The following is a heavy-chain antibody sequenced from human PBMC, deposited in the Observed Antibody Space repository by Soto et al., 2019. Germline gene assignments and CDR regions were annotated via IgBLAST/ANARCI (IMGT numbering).Heavy chain of an antibody. D-gene: IGHD1-26*01. Sequence: SETLSLTCTVSGGSVSSGSYYWSWIRQPPGKGLEWIGYIYYSGSTNYNPSLKSRVTISVDTSKNQFSLKLSSVTAADTAVYYCARGGYSGSYYFDAFDIWGQGTMVTVSS. CDR1: GGSVSSGSYY. J-gene: IGHJ3*02. V-gene: IGHV4-61*01. CDR2: IYYSGST. CDR3: ARGGYSGSYYFDAFDI.